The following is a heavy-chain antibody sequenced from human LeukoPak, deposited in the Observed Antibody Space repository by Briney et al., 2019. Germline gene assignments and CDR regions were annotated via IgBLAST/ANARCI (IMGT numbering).Heavy chain of an antibody. Sequence: SETLSLTCTVSGGSISSGGYYWSWIRQPPGKGLEWIGYIYHSGSTYYNPSLKSRVTISVDRSKNQFSLKLSFVTAADTAVYYCARDSSSSWSSPSGEYFQHWGQGTLVTVSS. J-gene: IGHJ1*01. CDR3: ARDSSSSWSSPSGEYFQH. CDR2: IYHSGST. V-gene: IGHV4-30-2*01. CDR1: GGSISSGGYY. D-gene: IGHD6-13*01.